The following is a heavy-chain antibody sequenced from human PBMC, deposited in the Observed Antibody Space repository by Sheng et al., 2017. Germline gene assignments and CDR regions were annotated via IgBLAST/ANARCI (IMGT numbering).Heavy chain of an antibody. D-gene: IGHD5-18*01. J-gene: IGHJ5*02. Sequence: QVQLQESGPGLVKPSQTLSLTCTVSGGSISSGSYYWSWIRQPAGKGLEWIGRIYTSGSTNYNPSLKSRVTISVDTSKNQFSLKLSSVTAADTAVYYCARDGRIRGYSYGRGFDPWGQGTLVTVSS. V-gene: IGHV4-61*02. CDR2: IYTSGST. CDR1: GGSISSGSYY. CDR3: ARDGRIRGYSYGRGFDP.